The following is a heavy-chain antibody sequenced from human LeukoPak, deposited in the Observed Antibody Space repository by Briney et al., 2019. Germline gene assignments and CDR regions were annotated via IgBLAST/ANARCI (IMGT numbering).Heavy chain of an antibody. CDR1: GGSFSGYY. CDR3: ARLIRENYDILTASDY. V-gene: IGHV4-34*01. D-gene: IGHD3-9*01. CDR2: INHSGST. Sequence: SETLSLTCAVYGGSFSGYYWTWIRQPPGKGLEWIGEINHSGSTNANPSLKSRVTISVDTSKNQFSLKMSSVTAADTAVYYCARLIRENYDILTASDYWGQGTLVTVSS. J-gene: IGHJ4*02.